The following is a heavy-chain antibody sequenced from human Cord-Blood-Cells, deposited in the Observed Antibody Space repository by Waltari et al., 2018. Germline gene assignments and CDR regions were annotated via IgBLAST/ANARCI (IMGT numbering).Heavy chain of an antibody. CDR1: GGSFSGYY. V-gene: IGHV4-34*01. D-gene: IGHD2-15*01. CDR2: INHSGST. CDR3: ARGVAATDY. J-gene: IGHJ4*02. Sequence: QVQLQQWGAGLLKPPEPLSLTCAVYGGSFSGYYWSWIRQPPGKGLEWIGKINHSGSTNYNPSLKSRVTISVDTSKNQFSLKLSSVTAADTAVYYCARGVAATDYWGQGTLVTVSS.